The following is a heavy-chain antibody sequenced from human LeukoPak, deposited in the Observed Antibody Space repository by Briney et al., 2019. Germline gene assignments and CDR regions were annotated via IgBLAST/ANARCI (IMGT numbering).Heavy chain of an antibody. CDR1: GFTFSNAW. V-gene: IGHV3-15*01. J-gene: IGHJ6*02. CDR3: TTADLWFGELLWDYYYGMDV. D-gene: IGHD3-10*01. Sequence: GGSLRLSCAASGFTFSNAWMSWVRQAPGKGLEWVGRIKSKTDGGTTDYAAPVKGGFTISRDDSKNTLYLQMNSLKTEDTAVYYWTTADLWFGELLWDYYYGMDVWGQGTAVTGSS. CDR2: IKSKTDGGTT.